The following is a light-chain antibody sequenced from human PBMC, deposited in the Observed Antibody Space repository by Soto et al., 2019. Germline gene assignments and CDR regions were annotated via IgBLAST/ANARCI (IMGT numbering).Light chain of an antibody. CDR3: QQRRLWLT. Sequence: EIVLTQSPATLSLSPGERATLSCRASQSVGSYLAWYQQKPGQAPRLLIYDASNRATGIPARFSGSGSGTDFTLTLSNLEPDDVAVCFCQQRRLWLTFGGGTKVEIK. CDR2: DAS. V-gene: IGKV3-11*01. CDR1: QSVGSY. J-gene: IGKJ4*01.